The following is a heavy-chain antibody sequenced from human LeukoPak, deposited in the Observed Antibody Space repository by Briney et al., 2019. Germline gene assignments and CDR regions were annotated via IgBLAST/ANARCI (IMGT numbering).Heavy chain of an antibody. V-gene: IGHV3-23*01. J-gene: IGHJ4*02. CDR2: IFPSGGEI. CDR3: ATYRQVLLPFES. CDR1: GFTFSSYW. Sequence: GGSLRLSCAASGFTFSSYWMTWVRQAPGKGLEWVSSIFPSGGEIHYADSVRGRFTISRDNSKSTLSLQMNSLRAEDTAIYYCATYRQVLLPFESWGQGTLVTVSS. D-gene: IGHD2-8*02.